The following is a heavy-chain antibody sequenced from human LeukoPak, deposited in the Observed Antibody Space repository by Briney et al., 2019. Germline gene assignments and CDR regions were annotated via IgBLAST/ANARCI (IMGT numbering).Heavy chain of an antibody. CDR3: AKDMDVGDYGSGDYFDY. CDR2: IHYSGST. J-gene: IGHJ4*02. V-gene: IGHV4-39*02. Sequence: SETLSLTCTVSGGSISSSSYYWGWIRQPPGKGLEWIGSIHYSGSTYYNPSLKSRVTISVDTSKNQFSLKLSSVTAADTAVYYCAKDMDVGDYGSGDYFDYCGQGTLVTVSS. D-gene: IGHD3-10*01. CDR1: GGSISSSSYY.